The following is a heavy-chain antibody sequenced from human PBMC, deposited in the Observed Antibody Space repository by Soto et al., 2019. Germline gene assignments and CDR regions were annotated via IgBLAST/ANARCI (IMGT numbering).Heavy chain of an antibody. Sequence: SSETLSLTCAVYGGSFSGYYWSWIRQPPGKGLEWIGEINHSGSTNYNPSLKSRVTISVDTSKNQFSLKLSSVTAADTAVYYCARVPRYDSSGYNHNNGMDVWGQGTTVTVS. CDR2: INHSGST. D-gene: IGHD3-22*01. J-gene: IGHJ6*02. CDR3: ARVPRYDSSGYNHNNGMDV. V-gene: IGHV4-34*01. CDR1: GGSFSGYY.